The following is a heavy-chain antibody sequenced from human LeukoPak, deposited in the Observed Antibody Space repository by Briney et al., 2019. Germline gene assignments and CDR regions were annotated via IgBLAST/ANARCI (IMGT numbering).Heavy chain of an antibody. J-gene: IGHJ6*03. V-gene: IGHV1-18*01. D-gene: IGHD4-23*01. Sequence: ASVKVSCKASGYTFTSYAMHWVRQAPGQRLEWMGWISAYNGNTNYAQKLQGRVTMTTDTSTSTAYMELRSLRSDDTAVYYCARESRWLIIGNYMDVWGKGTTVTVSS. CDR2: ISAYNGNT. CDR1: GYTFTSYA. CDR3: ARESRWLIIGNYMDV.